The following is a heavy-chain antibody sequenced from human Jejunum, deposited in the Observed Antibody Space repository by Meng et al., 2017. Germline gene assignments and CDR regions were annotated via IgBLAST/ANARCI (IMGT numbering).Heavy chain of an antibody. J-gene: IGHJ5*02. V-gene: IGHV4-4*02. CDR1: GVAISSNPW. CDR3: SNYVWGSPPTGVLS. D-gene: IGHD3-16*01. Sequence: VPLQESGPGLVKPSGTLSLTCAVLGVAISSNPWWSWVRQPPGKGLEWIGEMYHGGSTNYNPSLKSRVNISVDKSKNQFSLKLTSVTAADTGVYYCSNYVWGSPPTGVLSWGQGTLVTVSS. CDR2: MYHGGST.